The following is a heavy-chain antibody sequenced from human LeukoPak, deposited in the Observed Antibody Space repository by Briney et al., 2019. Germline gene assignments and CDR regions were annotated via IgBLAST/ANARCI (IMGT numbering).Heavy chain of an antibody. CDR2: ISGSAEKT. Sequence: GESLRLSCAASGFAFSSHAMTWVRQAPGKGLEWVSSISGSAEKTYYADSVKGRSTISRDSSQKILNLQMNNLRVEDTATYYCARGSTYDFWSGDALDAWGQGTMVTVAS. D-gene: IGHD3-3*01. J-gene: IGHJ3*01. V-gene: IGHV3-23*01. CDR3: ARGSTYDFWSGDALDA. CDR1: GFAFSSHA.